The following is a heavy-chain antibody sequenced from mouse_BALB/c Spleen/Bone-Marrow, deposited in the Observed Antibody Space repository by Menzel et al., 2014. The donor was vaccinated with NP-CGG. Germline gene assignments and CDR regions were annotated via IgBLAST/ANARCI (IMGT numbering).Heavy chain of an antibody. CDR2: INPSNGRT. Sequence: QVQLQQSGAELVKPGASVKLSCKASGYTFTSYWMHWVKQRPGQGLEWIGEINPSNGRTNYNEKFKSKATLTVDKSSSTAYMQLSSLTSEDSAVYYCARTYFYYWGQGTTLTVSS. J-gene: IGHJ2*01. CDR1: GYTFTSYW. V-gene: IGHV1S81*02. CDR3: ARTYFYY.